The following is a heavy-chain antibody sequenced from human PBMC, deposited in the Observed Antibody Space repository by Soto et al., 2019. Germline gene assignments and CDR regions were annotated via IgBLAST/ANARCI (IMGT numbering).Heavy chain of an antibody. Sequence: GGSLRLSCAASGFTFSSYAMHWVRQAPGKGLEWVAVISYDGSNKYYADSVKGRFTISRDNSKNTLYLQMNSLRAEDTAVYYCARAHIATIFGNYYYYGMDVWGQGTTVTVSS. J-gene: IGHJ6*02. CDR3: ARAHIATIFGNYYYYGMDV. CDR2: ISYDGSNK. V-gene: IGHV3-30-3*01. D-gene: IGHD3-3*01. CDR1: GFTFSSYA.